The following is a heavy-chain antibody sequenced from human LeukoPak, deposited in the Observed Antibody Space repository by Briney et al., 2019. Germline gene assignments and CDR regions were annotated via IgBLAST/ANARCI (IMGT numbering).Heavy chain of an antibody. V-gene: IGHV1-2*02. D-gene: IGHD3-10*01. CDR1: GYTFTGYY. J-gene: IGHJ5*02. Sequence: GASVKVSCKASGYTFTGYYMHWVRQAPGQGLEWMGWINPNSGGTNYAQKFQGRVTMTRDTSISTAYMELSRLRSDDTAVYYCARGLVRGVIIYWFDPWGQGTLVTVSS. CDR3: ARGLVRGVIIYWFDP. CDR2: INPNSGGT.